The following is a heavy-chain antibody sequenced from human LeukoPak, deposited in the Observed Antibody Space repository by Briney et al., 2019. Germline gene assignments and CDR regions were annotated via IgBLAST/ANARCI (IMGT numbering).Heavy chain of an antibody. CDR3: AREGLSSSSWHICDF. J-gene: IGHJ4*02. V-gene: IGHV1-2*02. Sequence: GSVKVSCKAYGYPFTGYYIHWVRQAPGQGLEWMGWINPDSGATNYAQKFQGRVTLTRDASINTAYMELTRLTSDDTAVYFCAREGLSSSSWHICDFWGQGTLVTVSS. CDR2: INPDSGAT. CDR1: GYPFTGYY. D-gene: IGHD6-13*01.